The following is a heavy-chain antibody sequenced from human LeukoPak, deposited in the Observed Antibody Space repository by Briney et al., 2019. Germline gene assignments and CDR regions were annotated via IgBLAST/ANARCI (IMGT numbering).Heavy chain of an antibody. CDR1: GGSISSYY. D-gene: IGHD6-13*01. V-gene: IGHV4-4*07. Sequence: SETVSLTCTVSGGSISSYYWSWIRQPAGKGLEWIGRIYTSGSTNYNPSLKSRVTMSVDTSKNQFSLKLSSVTAADTAVYYCAREGVAAAGRASDYWGQGTLVTVSS. CDR3: AREGVAAAGRASDY. CDR2: IYTSGST. J-gene: IGHJ4*02.